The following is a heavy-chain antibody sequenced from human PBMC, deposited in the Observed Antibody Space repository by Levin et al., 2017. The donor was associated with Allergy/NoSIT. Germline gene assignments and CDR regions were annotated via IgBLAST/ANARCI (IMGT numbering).Heavy chain of an antibody. V-gene: IGHV3-49*03. CDR3: TRGGYYYSSDAFDI. CDR2: IRSKAYGGTT. J-gene: IGHJ3*02. D-gene: IGHD3-22*01. CDR1: GFTFGDYA. Sequence: GGSLRLSCTASGFTFGDYAMSWFRQAPGKGLEWVGFIRSKAYGGTTEYAASVKGRFTISRDDSKSIAYLQMNSLKTEDTAVYYCTRGGYYYSSDAFDIWGQGTMVTVSS.